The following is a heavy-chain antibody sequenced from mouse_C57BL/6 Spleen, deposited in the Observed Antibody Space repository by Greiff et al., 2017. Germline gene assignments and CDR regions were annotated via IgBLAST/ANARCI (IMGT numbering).Heavy chain of an antibody. D-gene: IGHD1-1*01. V-gene: IGHV1-69*01. CDR3: ARAVYGSSHFDV. CDR1: GYTFTSYW. J-gene: IGHJ1*03. CDR2: IDPSDSYT. Sequence: VQLQQPGAELVMPGASVKLSCKASGYTFTSYWMHWVKQRPGQGLEWIGEIDPSDSYTNYNQKFKGKSTLTVDKSSSTAYMQLSSLTSEDSAVYYCARAVYGSSHFDVWGTGTTVTVSS.